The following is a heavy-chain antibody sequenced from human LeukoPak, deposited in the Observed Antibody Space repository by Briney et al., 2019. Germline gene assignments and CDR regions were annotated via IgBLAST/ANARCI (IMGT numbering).Heavy chain of an antibody. CDR3: AKGSRWQQLAYFDY. V-gene: IGHV3-30*18. CDR1: GSTFRSYG. Sequence: GGSLRLSCAASGSTFRSYGMHWVRQAPGKGLEWVALISYDGSNKYCADSVKGRFTISRDNSKNTLYLQMNSLRAEDTAVYYCAKGSRWQQLAYFDYWGQGTLVTVSS. D-gene: IGHD6-13*01. CDR2: ISYDGSNK. J-gene: IGHJ4*02.